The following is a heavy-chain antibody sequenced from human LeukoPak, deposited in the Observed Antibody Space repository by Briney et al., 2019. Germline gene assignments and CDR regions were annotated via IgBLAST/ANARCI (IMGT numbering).Heavy chain of an antibody. V-gene: IGHV3-53*01. CDR3: ASQPSAVAGNY. CDR2: IYSGVST. CDR1: GFSVSTNY. J-gene: IGHJ4*02. D-gene: IGHD6-19*01. Sequence: GGSLRLSCAASGFSVSTNYMSWVRQAPGKGLEWVSVIYSGVSTYYADSVKGRFTIARDNSKNTVYLQMSSLTAEDTAVYFCASQPSAVAGNYWGQGTLVTVSS.